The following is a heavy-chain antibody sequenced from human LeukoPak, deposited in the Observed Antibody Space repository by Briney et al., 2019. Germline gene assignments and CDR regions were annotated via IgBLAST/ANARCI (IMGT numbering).Heavy chain of an antibody. V-gene: IGHV4-34*01. J-gene: IGHJ4*02. CDR1: GGSFSRYY. Sequence: SETLSLTCAVYGGSFSRYYWTWIRQPPGKGLEWIGEINHSGSANYNPSLKSRVTISVYTSNNKFSLRLSSMTAADTAVYYCAGRARLGAPGYWGQGTLVTVSS. CDR2: INHSGSA. D-gene: IGHD5-12*01. CDR3: AGRARLGAPGY.